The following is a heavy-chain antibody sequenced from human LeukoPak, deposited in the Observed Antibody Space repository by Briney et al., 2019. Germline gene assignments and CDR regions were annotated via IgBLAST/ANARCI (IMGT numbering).Heavy chain of an antibody. CDR3: ARESRNGSSMDV. Sequence: SETLSLTCAVYGGSFSGYYWSWIRQPPGKGLEWIGEINHSGSTNYNPSLKSRVTISVDTSKNQFSLKLSSVTAADTAVYYCARESRNGSSMDVWGRGTTVTVSS. V-gene: IGHV4-34*01. J-gene: IGHJ6*02. D-gene: IGHD3-10*01. CDR2: INHSGST. CDR1: GGSFSGYY.